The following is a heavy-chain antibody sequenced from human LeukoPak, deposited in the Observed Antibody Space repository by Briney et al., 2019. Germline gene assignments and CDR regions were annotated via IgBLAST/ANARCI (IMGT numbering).Heavy chain of an antibody. CDR3: AKAAAGPRGGYYYYYGMDV. V-gene: IGHV3-23*01. J-gene: IGHJ6*02. D-gene: IGHD6-13*01. Sequence: PGGSLRLSCAASGFTFNNYAMSWVRQAPGKGLEWVSAISGSGGSTYYADSVKGRFTISRDNSKNTLYLQMNSLRAEDTAVYYCAKAAAGPRGGYYYYYGMDVWGQGTTVTVSS. CDR1: GFTFNNYA. CDR2: ISGSGGST.